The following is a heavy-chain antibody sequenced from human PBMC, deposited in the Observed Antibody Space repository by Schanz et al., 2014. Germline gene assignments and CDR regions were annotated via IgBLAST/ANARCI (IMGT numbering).Heavy chain of an antibody. J-gene: IGHJ4*02. Sequence: EVQLVESGGGLVQPGGSLRLSCSASGFTFSNYSMNWVRQAPGKGLEWVSGLTEGGGGTYYTDAVKGRFTISRDNSRNTVYLQMSSLRAEDTAVYYCVKDDRGDVVVVAANYWGQGAQVIVSS. CDR2: LTEGGGGT. CDR3: VKDDRGDVVVVAANY. CDR1: GFTFSNYS. D-gene: IGHD2-15*01. V-gene: IGHV3-23*04.